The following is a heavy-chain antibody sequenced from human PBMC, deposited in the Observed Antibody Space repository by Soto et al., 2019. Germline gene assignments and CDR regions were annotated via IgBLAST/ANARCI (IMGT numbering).Heavy chain of an antibody. V-gene: IGHV1-69*08. D-gene: IGHD2-2*01. CDR3: SRDVLDCISISCYDY. CDR1: GGTFSSYT. Sequence: QVQLVQSGAEVKKPRSSVKVSCKASGGTFSSYTISWVLQAPGQGLEWMGRIIPILGIANYAQKFQGRVTITADQSTSTDYMELGSLRSEDTAVYYCSRDVLDCISISCYDYWGQGTLVTVSS. CDR2: IIPILGIA. J-gene: IGHJ4*02.